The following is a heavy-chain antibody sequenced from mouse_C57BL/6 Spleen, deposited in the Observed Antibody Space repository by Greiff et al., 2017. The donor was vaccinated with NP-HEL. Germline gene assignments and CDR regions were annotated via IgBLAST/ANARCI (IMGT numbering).Heavy chain of an antibody. D-gene: IGHD2-3*01. V-gene: IGHV1-9*01. CDR3: ARTRHDGYYDYYAMDY. J-gene: IGHJ4*01. Sequence: QVQLQQSGAELMKPGASVKLSCKATGYTFTGYWIEWVKQRPGHGLEWIGEILPGSGSTNYNEKFKGKATFTADTSSNTAYMQLSSLTTEDSAIYYCARTRHDGYYDYYAMDYWGQGTSVTVSS. CDR1: GYTFTGYW. CDR2: ILPGSGST.